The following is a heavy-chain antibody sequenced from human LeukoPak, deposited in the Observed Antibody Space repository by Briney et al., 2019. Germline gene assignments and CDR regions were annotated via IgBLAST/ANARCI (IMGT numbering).Heavy chain of an antibody. CDR2: INHSGST. D-gene: IGHD2-15*01. V-gene: IGHV4-34*01. CDR3: ARAGYCSGGSCYSFDY. CDR1: GGSFSGYY. J-gene: IGHJ4*02. Sequence: PSETLSLTCAVYGGSFSGYYWSWIRQPPGKGLEWIGEINHSGSTNYNPSLKSRVTISVDTSKNQFSLKLSSVTVADTAVYYCARAGYCSGGSCYSFDYWGQGTLVTVSS.